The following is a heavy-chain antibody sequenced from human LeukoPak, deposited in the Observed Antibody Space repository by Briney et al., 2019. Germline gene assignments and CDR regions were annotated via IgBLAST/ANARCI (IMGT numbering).Heavy chain of an antibody. J-gene: IGHJ4*02. CDR2: INSDGSST. D-gene: IGHD2-15*01. CDR3: ARDNTYSSGGTYYDRFDY. Sequence: GGSLRLSCAASGFTFSIYWMHWVRQAPGKGLVWVSRINSDGSSTYYADSVKGRFTISRDNAANTLYLQMHSLRAEDTAVYYCARDNTYSSGGTYYDRFDYWGQGTLVTVSS. CDR1: GFTFSIYW. V-gene: IGHV3-74*01.